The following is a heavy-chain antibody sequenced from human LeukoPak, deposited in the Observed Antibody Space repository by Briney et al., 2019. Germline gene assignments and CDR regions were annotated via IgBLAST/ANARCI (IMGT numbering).Heavy chain of an antibody. Sequence: GGSLRLSCAASGFTFSSYNMNWVRQAPGKGLEWVSYISGSSSTIYYADSVKGRFTVSRDNAKNSLFLQMNSLRDEDTAVYYCARAVNTHTYGYHYWGQGTLVTVSS. V-gene: IGHV3-48*02. CDR1: GFTFSSYN. CDR2: ISGSSSTI. CDR3: ARAVNTHTYGYHY. D-gene: IGHD5-18*01. J-gene: IGHJ4*02.